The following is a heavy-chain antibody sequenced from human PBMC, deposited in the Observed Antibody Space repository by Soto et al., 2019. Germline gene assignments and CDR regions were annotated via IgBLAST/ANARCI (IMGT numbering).Heavy chain of an antibody. CDR3: ARQPVPGIAAAGTSREYYGMDV. CDR2: IYYSGST. D-gene: IGHD6-13*01. Sequence: PSETLSLTCTVSGGSISSSGYYWGWIRQPPGKGLEWIGSIYYSGSTYYNPSLKSRVTISVDTSKNQFSLKLSSVTAADTAVYYCARQPVPGIAAAGTSREYYGMDVWGKGTTVTVSS. V-gene: IGHV4-39*01. J-gene: IGHJ6*04. CDR1: GGSISSSGYY.